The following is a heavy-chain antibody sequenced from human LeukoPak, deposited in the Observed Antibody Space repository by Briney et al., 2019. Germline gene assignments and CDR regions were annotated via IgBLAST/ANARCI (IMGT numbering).Heavy chain of an antibody. V-gene: IGHV4-34*01. D-gene: IGHD3-10*01. J-gene: IGHJ4*02. CDR2: INHSGST. Sequence: SETLSLTCAVYGGSFSGYYWSWIRQPPGKGLEWIGEINHSGSTNYNPSLKSRVTISVDTSKNQFSLKLSSVTAADTAVYYCARPHYYGSGSYYNVFPTRKYYFDYWGQGTLVTVSS. CDR3: ARPHYYGSGSYYNVFPTRKYYFDY. CDR1: GGSFSGYY.